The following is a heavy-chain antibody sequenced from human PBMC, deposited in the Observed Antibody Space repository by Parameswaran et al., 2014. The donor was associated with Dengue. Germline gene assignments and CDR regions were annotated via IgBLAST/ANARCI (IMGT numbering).Heavy chain of an antibody. Sequence: KWIRQPPGKGLEWVSYISSSGSTIYYADSVKGRFTISRDNAKNSLYLQMNSLRAEDTAVYYCARSGYHEGYGMDVWGQGTTVTVSS. J-gene: IGHJ6*02. D-gene: IGHD3-22*01. CDR3: ARSGYHEGYGMDV. CDR2: ISSSGSTI. V-gene: IGHV3-48*03.